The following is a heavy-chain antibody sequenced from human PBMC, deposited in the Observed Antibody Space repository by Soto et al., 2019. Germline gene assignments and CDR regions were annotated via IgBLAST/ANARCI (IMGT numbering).Heavy chain of an antibody. D-gene: IGHD1-1*01. J-gene: IGHJ4*01. Sequence: QVQLVQSGAEVKKPGASVKVSCKASGYTFASYAISWMRQAPGQGLEWMGWVSAYNGNTNYAQKLQGRVTMTTDTATSTALMELRSRSTDDTAVYYCARDPARPDDWGHGTLVTVSS. CDR3: ARDPARPDD. CDR1: GYTFASYA. CDR2: VSAYNGNT. V-gene: IGHV1-18*01.